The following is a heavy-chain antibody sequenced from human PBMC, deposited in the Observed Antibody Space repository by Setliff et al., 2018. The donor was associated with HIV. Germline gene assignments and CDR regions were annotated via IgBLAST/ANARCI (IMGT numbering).Heavy chain of an antibody. CDR3: ARHSNKGGSYQGEAFDI. Sequence: GESLKISFKGSGYSFTSYWISWVRQMPGKGLEWMGRIDPSDSYTNYSPSFQGHVTISADKSIRTAYLQWSSLKASDTAMYYCARHSNKGGSYQGEAFDIWGQGTMVTVSS. CDR2: IDPSDSYT. J-gene: IGHJ3*02. V-gene: IGHV5-10-1*01. CDR1: GYSFTSYW. D-gene: IGHD1-26*01.